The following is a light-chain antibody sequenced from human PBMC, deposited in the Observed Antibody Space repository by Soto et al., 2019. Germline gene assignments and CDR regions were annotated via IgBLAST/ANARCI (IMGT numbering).Light chain of an antibody. Sequence: DIVMTQSPLSLPVTPGEPACISCRSSQSLLHSNGYNYFDWYLQKPGQSPQLLIYLGSNRASGVPDRFSGSGSGTEFTLKISRVEAVDVGVYYCMQALQTPRTFGQGTKVEIK. J-gene: IGKJ1*01. CDR3: MQALQTPRT. CDR2: LGS. V-gene: IGKV2-28*01. CDR1: QSLLHSNGYNY.